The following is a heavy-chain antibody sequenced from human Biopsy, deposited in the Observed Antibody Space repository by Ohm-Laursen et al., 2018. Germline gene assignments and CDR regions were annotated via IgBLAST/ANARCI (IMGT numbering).Heavy chain of an antibody. J-gene: IGHJ4*02. CDR1: GGPFRGYF. D-gene: IGHD3-10*01. CDR3: ARSVDITVVRGYYFDF. CDR2: IDHTGGT. Sequence: SQTLSLTCAVSGGPFRGYFWTWIRQAPGKGLEWIGEIDHTGGTNYNPSLKSRVNISQDRSKNQFSLRLGSVTAAGTAVYYCARSVDITVVRGYYFDFWGQGTRVTVSS. V-gene: IGHV4-34*01.